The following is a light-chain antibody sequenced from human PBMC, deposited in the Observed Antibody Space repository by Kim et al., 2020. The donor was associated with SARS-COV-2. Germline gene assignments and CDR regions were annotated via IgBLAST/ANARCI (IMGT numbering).Light chain of an antibody. CDR1: SSDVGGYNY. CDR2: DVS. V-gene: IGLV2-14*01. CDR3: SSYSITRTVV. J-gene: IGLJ2*01. Sequence: LTQPASVSGSPGQSITISCTGTSSDVGGYNYVSWYQQHPGKAPKLMIYDVSKRPSGVSNRFSGSKSGNTASLTISGLQAEDEADYYCSSYSITRTVVCGGGTQLTVL.